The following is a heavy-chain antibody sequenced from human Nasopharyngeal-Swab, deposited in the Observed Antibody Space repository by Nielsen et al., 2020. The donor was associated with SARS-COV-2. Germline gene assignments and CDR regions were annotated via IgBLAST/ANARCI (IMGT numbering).Heavy chain of an antibody. CDR3: ARGRKSGYSYGFYFDY. J-gene: IGHJ4*02. D-gene: IGHD5-18*01. CDR1: GFTFSSYG. CDR2: IWYDGSNK. Sequence: GESLKISCAASGFTFSSYGMHWVRQAPGKGLEWMAVIWYDGSNKYYADSVKGRFTISRDNSKNTLYLQMNSLRAEDTAVYYCARGRKSGYSYGFYFDYWGQGTLVTVSS. V-gene: IGHV3-33*01.